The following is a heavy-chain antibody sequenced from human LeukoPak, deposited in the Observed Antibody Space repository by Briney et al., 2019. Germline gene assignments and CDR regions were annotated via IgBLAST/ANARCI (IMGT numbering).Heavy chain of an antibody. CDR1: GFTFSSYS. D-gene: IGHD3-22*01. V-gene: IGHV3-48*01. J-gene: IGHJ4*02. CDR3: AGQTGDYYDSSGLGY. Sequence: GGSLRLSCAASGFTFSSYSMNWVRQAPGKGLEWVSYISSSSSTIYYADSVKGRFTISRDNSKNTLYLQMGSLRAEDMAVYYCAGQTGDYYDSSGLGYWGQGTLVTVSS. CDR2: ISSSSSTI.